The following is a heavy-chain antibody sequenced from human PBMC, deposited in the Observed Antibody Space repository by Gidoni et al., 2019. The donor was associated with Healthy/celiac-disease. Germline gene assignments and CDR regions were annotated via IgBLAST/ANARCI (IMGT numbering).Heavy chain of an antibody. D-gene: IGHD4-17*01. CDR3: ARVYGVMTTVGYFDL. CDR1: GGSFSGYY. V-gene: IGHV4-34*01. Sequence: QVQLQQWGAGLLKPSETLSLTCAVYGGSFSGYYWSWIRQPPGKGLEWIGEINHSGSTNYNPSLKSRGTISVDTSKNQFSLKLSSVTAADTAVYYCARVYGVMTTVGYFDLWGRGTLVTVSS. J-gene: IGHJ2*01. CDR2: INHSGST.